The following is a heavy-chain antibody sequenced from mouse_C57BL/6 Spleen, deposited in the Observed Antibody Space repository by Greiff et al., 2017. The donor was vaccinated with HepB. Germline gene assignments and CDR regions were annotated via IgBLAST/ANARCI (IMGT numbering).Heavy chain of an antibody. CDR3: ARDPAAAQATDAMDY. CDR2: ISYDGSN. Sequence: EVQLQESGPGLVKPSQSLSLTCSVTGYSITSGYYWNWIRQFPGNKLEWMGYISYDGSNNYNPSLKNRISITRDTSKNPFFLKLNSVTTEDTATYYCARDPAAAQATDAMDYWGQGTSVTVSS. D-gene: IGHD3-2*02. J-gene: IGHJ4*01. CDR1: GYSITSGYY. V-gene: IGHV3-6*01.